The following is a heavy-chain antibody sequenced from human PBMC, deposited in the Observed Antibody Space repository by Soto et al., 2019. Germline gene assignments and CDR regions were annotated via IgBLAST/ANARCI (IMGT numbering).Heavy chain of an antibody. Sequence: GASVKVSCKASGYTFTIYDINWVRQATGQGLEWMGWMNPNSGNTGYAQKFQGRVTMTRNTSISTAYMELSSLRSEDTAVYYCARERGWYYYDSSGGGGMDVWGQGTTVTVSS. D-gene: IGHD3-22*01. J-gene: IGHJ6*02. V-gene: IGHV1-8*01. CDR1: GYTFTIYD. CDR2: MNPNSGNT. CDR3: ARERGWYYYDSSGGGGMDV.